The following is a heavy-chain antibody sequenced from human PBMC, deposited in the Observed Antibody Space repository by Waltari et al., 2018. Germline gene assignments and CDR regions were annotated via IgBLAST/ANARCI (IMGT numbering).Heavy chain of an antibody. D-gene: IGHD2-8*01. J-gene: IGHJ4*02. CDR1: GGSISTYY. CDR3: ARAPGGRLYPDY. V-gene: IGHV4-4*09. CDR2: IYPSGST. Sequence: QVQLQESGPGLVKPSETLSLTCTVSGGSISTYYWNWLRQPPGKRLEWIGYIYPSGSTNYNPSLKSRVTISVVTSKNQFSLKLSSVTAADTAVYYCARAPGGRLYPDYWGQGTLVTVSS.